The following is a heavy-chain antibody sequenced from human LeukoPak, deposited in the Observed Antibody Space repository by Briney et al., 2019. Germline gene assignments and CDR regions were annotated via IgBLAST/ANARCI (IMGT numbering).Heavy chain of an antibody. Sequence: GGSLRLSCAASGFTFSSYAMSWVRQAPGEGLEWVSAISGSGGSTYYADSVKGRFTISRDNSKNTLYLQMNSLRAEDTAVYYCAKGASVLRYFDWLFFPSDYWGQGTLVTVSS. CDR3: AKGASVLRYFDWLFFPSDY. D-gene: IGHD3-9*01. CDR2: ISGSGGST. CDR1: GFTFSSYA. J-gene: IGHJ4*02. V-gene: IGHV3-23*01.